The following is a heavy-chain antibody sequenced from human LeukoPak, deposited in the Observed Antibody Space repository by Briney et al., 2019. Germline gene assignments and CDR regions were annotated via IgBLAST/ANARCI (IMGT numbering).Heavy chain of an antibody. CDR1: GYTFTSYA. J-gene: IGHJ3*02. CDR2: INAGNGNT. CDR3: ARDRNVHDYVWGSYRLDAFDI. D-gene: IGHD3-16*02. Sequence: ALVKVSCKASGYTFTSYAMHWVRQAPGQRLEWMGWINAGNGNTKYSQEFQGRVTITRDTSASTAYMELSSLRSEDMAVYYCARDRNVHDYVWGSYRLDAFDIWGQGTMVTVSS. V-gene: IGHV1-3*03.